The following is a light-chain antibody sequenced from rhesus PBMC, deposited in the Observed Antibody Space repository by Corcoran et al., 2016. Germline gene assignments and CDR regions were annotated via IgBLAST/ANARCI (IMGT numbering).Light chain of an antibody. CDR1: QSVSNS. J-gene: IGKJ4*01. CDR3: QQDYSWPLT. Sequence: EIVMTQSPGTLSLSPGERATLSCRSSQSVSNSLAWYQQKLGQAPKLLIYSASSRAPGIPDRFSGIGSGTEFTLTISSLEPDDVGVYYCQQDYSWPLTFGGGTKVELK. CDR2: SAS. V-gene: IGKV3-42*01.